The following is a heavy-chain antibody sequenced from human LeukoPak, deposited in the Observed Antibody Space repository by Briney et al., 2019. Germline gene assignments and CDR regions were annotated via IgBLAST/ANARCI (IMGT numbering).Heavy chain of an antibody. Sequence: SETLSLTCTVSGGSISIYYWSWIRQPPGKGLEWIGYIYYSGSTNYTPSLKSRVTISVDTSKNQFSLKLSSVTAADTAVYYCARHNYWGSGFGMDVWGQGTTITVSS. CDR1: GGSISIYY. CDR3: ARHNYWGSGFGMDV. V-gene: IGHV4-59*08. J-gene: IGHJ6*02. CDR2: IYYSGST. D-gene: IGHD3-22*01.